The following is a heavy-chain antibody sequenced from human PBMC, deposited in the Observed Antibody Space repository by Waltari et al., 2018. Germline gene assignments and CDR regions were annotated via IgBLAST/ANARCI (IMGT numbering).Heavy chain of an antibody. CDR2: IYSGGTT. D-gene: IGHD5-12*01. CDR1: GLTVSSKY. Sequence: EVQLVESGGGLIQPGGSLRLSCAASGLTVSSKYMSGVRQAPGKGLEWVSVIYSGGTTYYADSVKGRFTISRDNSKNTLYLQMNSLRAEDTAVYHCARGLVEMATIYFDLWGRGTLVTVSS. J-gene: IGHJ2*01. CDR3: ARGLVEMATIYFDL. V-gene: IGHV3-53*01.